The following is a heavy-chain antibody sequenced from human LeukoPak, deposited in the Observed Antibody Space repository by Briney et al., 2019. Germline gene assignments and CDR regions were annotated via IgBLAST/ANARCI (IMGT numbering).Heavy chain of an antibody. D-gene: IGHD3-10*01. V-gene: IGHV3-64*01. J-gene: IGHJ4*02. CDR2: ISSNGGST. CDR3: ARGFPSPDKRPC. CDR1: GFTFSSYA. Sequence: GGSLRLSCAASGFTFSSYAMHWVRQAPGKGLEYVSAISSNGGSTYYANSVKGRFTISRDNSKNTQYLQVGSLRAEDMAVYYCARGFPSPDKRPCWGQGTLVTVSS.